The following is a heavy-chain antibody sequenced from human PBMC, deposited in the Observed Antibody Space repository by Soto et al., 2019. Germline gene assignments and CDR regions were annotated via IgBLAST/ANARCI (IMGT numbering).Heavy chain of an antibody. J-gene: IGHJ6*02. Sequence: GGSLRLSCAASGFTFSSYSMNWVRQAPGKGLEWVSSISSSSSYIYYADSVKGRFTISRDNAKNSLYLQMNSLRAEDTAVYYCASFPGIAARPVVDYYYGMDVWGQGTTVTVSS. CDR1: GFTFSSYS. V-gene: IGHV3-21*01. CDR2: ISSSSSYI. CDR3: ASFPGIAARPVVDYYYGMDV. D-gene: IGHD6-6*01.